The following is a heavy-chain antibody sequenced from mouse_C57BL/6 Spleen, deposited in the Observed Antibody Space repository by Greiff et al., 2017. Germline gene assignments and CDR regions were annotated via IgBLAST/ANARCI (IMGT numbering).Heavy chain of an antibody. V-gene: IGHV5-6*02. CDR3: ARILTGTLRRGVDY. D-gene: IGHD4-1*01. J-gene: IGHJ2*01. CDR1: GFTFSSYG. CDR2: ISSGGSYT. Sequence: EVKLEESGGDLVKPGGSLKLSCAASGFTFSSYGMSWVRQTPDKRLEWVATISSGGSYTYYPDSVKGRFTISRDNAKNTLYLQMSSLKSEDTAMYYCARILTGTLRRGVDYWGQGTTLTVSS.